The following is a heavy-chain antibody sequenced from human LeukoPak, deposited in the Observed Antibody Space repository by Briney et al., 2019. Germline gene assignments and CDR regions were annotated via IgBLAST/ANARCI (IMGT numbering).Heavy chain of an antibody. CDR2: IGFGDDSA. CDR3: AKDPTSVGGRHDWLLDS. V-gene: IGHV3-23*01. Sequence: GGSLRLSCAASGFTFNSYAMSWVRQAPGKGLEWVSTIGFGDDSAYYADSVKGRFTISKDNSKNTLYLQMNYLRAEDTAVYYCAKDPTSVGGRHDWLLDSWGQGTLVTVSS. D-gene: IGHD3-9*01. J-gene: IGHJ5*02. CDR1: GFTFNSYA.